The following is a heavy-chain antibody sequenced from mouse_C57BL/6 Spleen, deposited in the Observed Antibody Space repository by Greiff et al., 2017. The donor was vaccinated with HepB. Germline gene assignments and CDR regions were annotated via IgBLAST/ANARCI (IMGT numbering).Heavy chain of an antibody. CDR1: GYTFTSYW. J-gene: IGHJ2*01. CDR2: IYPSDSET. Sequence: QVQLKRPGAELVRPGSSVKLSCKASGYTFTSYWMDWVKQRPGQGLEWIGNIYPSDSETHYNQKFKDKATLTVDKSSSTAYMQLSSLTSEDSAVYYCARKDGSSLDYWGQGTTLTVSS. CDR3: ARKDGSSLDY. V-gene: IGHV1-61*01. D-gene: IGHD1-1*01.